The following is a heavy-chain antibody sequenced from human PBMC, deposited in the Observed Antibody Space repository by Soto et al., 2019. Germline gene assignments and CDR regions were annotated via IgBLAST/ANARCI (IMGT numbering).Heavy chain of an antibody. CDR1: GYDFSTYW. V-gene: IGHV5-10-1*01. CDR2: IDPSDFYT. CDR3: DRNSDLGIHYKHGIDV. J-gene: IGHJ6*02. Sequence: PGESLKISCQASGYDFSTYWISWVRQMPGKGLEWMGRIDPSDFYTNYRPSFQGHVTISVDKSINTVYLQWSSLKASETAMYYCDRNSDLGIHYKHGIDVWGQGTAVTVSS. D-gene: IGHD3-3*02.